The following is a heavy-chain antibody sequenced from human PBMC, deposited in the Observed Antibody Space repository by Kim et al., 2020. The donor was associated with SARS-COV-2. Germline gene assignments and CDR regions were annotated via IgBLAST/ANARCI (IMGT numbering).Heavy chain of an antibody. D-gene: IGHD3-10*01. CDR3: ARDRITMVRGVIITPAIGMDV. CDR2: INPSGGST. CDR1: GYTFTSYY. V-gene: IGHV1-46*01. Sequence: ASVKVSCKASGYTFTSYYMHWVRQAPGQGLEWMGIINPSGGSTSYAQKFQGRVTMTRDTSTSTVYMELSSLRSEDTAVYYCARDRITMVRGVIITPAIGMDVWGQGTLVTVSS. J-gene: IGHJ6*02.